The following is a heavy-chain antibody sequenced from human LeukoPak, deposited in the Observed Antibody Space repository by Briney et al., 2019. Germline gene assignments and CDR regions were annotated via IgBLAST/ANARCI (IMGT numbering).Heavy chain of an antibody. D-gene: IGHD3-10*01. CDR2: INPSGGST. J-gene: IGHJ6*03. V-gene: IGHV1-46*01. CDR3: ARGDYYGSGQLYYYYYMDV. Sequence: GASVKVSCKASGYTFTGYYMHWVRQAPGQGLEWMGIINPSGGSTSYAQKFQGRVTMTRDMSTSTVYMELSSLRSEDTAVYYCARGDYYGSGQLYYYYYMDVWGKGTTVTVSS. CDR1: GYTFTGYY.